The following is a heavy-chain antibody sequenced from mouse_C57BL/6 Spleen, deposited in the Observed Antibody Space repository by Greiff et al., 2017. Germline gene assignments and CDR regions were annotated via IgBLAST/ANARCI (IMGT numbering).Heavy chain of an antibody. J-gene: IGHJ3*01. CDR2: ISSGGSYT. D-gene: IGHD1-1*01. CDR1: GFTFSSYG. CDR3: ARRNCGSGPAWFAY. V-gene: IGHV5-6*02. Sequence: EVKVVESGGDLVKPGGSLKLSCAASGFTFSSYGMSWVRQTPDKRLEWVATISSGGSYTYYPDSVKGRFTITRENAKNTLYVQMSILKSDDTAMYDYARRNCGSGPAWFAYWGQGTLVTVSA.